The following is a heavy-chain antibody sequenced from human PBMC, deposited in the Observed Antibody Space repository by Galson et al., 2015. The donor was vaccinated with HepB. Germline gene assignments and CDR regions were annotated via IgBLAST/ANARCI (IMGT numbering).Heavy chain of an antibody. V-gene: IGHV3-23*01. CDR2: ISGSGRTS. D-gene: IGHD3-10*01. CDR1: GFTFSSFA. CDR3: AIDYFCGSGSYHHT. J-gene: IGHJ3*02. Sequence: SLRLSCAASGFTFSSFAMSWVRQAPGKGLKWVSAISGSGRTSDYADSVKGRFTISRDNSKNTLCLQMSSLRAEDTAVYFCAIDYFCGSGSYHHTWGQGTMVTVSS.